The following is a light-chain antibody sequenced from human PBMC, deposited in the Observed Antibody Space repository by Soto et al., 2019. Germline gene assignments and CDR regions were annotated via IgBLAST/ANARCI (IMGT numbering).Light chain of an antibody. CDR2: DAS. CDR1: QSVNSY. Sequence: EIVLTQSPATLSLSPGERATLSCRASQSVNSYLAWYQQKPGQAPRLLIYDASNRATGIPARFSGSGSGTDFTLIISRLEPEDLAVYYCQQRSNWPSITFGQGTRLEIK. V-gene: IGKV3-11*01. CDR3: QQRSNWPSIT. J-gene: IGKJ5*01.